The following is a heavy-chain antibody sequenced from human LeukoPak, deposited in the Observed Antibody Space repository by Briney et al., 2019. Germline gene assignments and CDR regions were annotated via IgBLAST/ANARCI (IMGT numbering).Heavy chain of an antibody. Sequence: SETLSLTCTVSGYSISSGYYWGWILQPPGKGLEWIVSIYHSGSTYYNPSLKSRVTISVDTSKNQFSLKLSSVTAADTAVYYCASPELWFGELEALHAFDIWGQGTMVTVSS. CDR1: GYSISSGYY. CDR3: ASPELWFGELEALHAFDI. V-gene: IGHV4-38-2*02. CDR2: IYHSGST. J-gene: IGHJ3*02. D-gene: IGHD3-10*01.